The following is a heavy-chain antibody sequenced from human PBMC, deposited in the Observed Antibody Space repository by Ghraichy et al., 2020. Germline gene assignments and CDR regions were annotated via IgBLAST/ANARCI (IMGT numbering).Heavy chain of an antibody. J-gene: IGHJ6*02. CDR1: GYTFTGYY. Sequence: VKVSCKASGYTFTGYYMHWVRQAPGQGLEWMGWINPNSGGTNYAQKFQGRVTMTRDTSISTAYMELSRLRSDDTAVYYCAKLPHYGDYENYYYGMDVWGQGTTVTVSS. CDR2: INPNSGGT. CDR3: AKLPHYGDYENYYYGMDV. D-gene: IGHD4-17*01. V-gene: IGHV1-2*02.